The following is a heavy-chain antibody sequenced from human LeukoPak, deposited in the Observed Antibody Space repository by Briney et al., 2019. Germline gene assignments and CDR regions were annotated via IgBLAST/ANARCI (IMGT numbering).Heavy chain of an antibody. Sequence: QPGGSLRLSCAASGFTFSNYWMRWVRQAPGKGLVWVSRIYTDGSSTNYADSVKGRFTISRDNAKNTLYLQMNSLRGEDTAVYYCARGASNRFDYWGQGTLVTVSS. J-gene: IGHJ4*02. CDR2: IYTDGSST. D-gene: IGHD1-14*01. CDR1: GFTFSNYW. V-gene: IGHV3-74*01. CDR3: ARGASNRFDY.